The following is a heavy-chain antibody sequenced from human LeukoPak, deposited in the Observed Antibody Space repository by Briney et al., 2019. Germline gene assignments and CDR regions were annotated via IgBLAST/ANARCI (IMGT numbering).Heavy chain of an antibody. D-gene: IGHD2-2*02. CDR3: ARSGYCSSTSCYRREYYYYYYMDV. CDR1: GGSISSSSYY. Sequence: TSETLSLTCTVSGGSISSSSYYWSWIRQPPGKGLEWIGEINHSGSTNYNPSLKSRVTISVDTSKNQFSLKLSSVTAADTAVYYCARSGYCSSTSCYRREYYYYYYMDVWGKGTTVTVSS. J-gene: IGHJ6*03. CDR2: INHSGST. V-gene: IGHV4-39*07.